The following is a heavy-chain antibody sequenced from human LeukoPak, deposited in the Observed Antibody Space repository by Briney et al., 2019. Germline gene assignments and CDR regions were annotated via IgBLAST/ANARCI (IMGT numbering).Heavy chain of an antibody. Sequence: PGGSLRLSCAASGFTFSSYAMHWVRQAPGKGLEWVAVISYDGSNKYYADSVKGRFTISRDNSKNTLYLQMDSLRAEDTAVYYCARARAYYDFWSGSVLDYWGQGTLVTVSS. V-gene: IGHV3-30-3*01. CDR2: ISYDGSNK. D-gene: IGHD3-3*01. J-gene: IGHJ4*02. CDR3: ARARAYYDFWSGSVLDY. CDR1: GFTFSSYA.